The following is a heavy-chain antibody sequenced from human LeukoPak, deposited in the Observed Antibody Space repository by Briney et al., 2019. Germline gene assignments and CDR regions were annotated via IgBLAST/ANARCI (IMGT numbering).Heavy chain of an antibody. D-gene: IGHD6-19*01. V-gene: IGHV3-30*03. CDR2: ISDDGSNK. Sequence: PGGSLRLSCSVSGFIFSRYGMHWVRQAPGKGLEWVAFISDDGSNKDYSDSVKGRFTISRDNSKNTLYLQMNSLRPEDTAVYYCGSGKPSGWSYWGQGTLVTVSS. CDR1: GFIFSRYG. J-gene: IGHJ4*02. CDR3: GSGKPSGWSY.